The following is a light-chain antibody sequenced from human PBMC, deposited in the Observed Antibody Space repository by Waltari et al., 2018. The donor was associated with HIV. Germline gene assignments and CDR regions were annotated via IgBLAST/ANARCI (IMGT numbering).Light chain of an antibody. V-gene: IGKV3-20*01. CDR2: GGS. J-gene: IGKJ3*01. CDR1: QSVSSTY. Sequence: EIVLTQSPGTLSLSPGERATLSCRASQSVSSTYLAWYQQKPGQAPRLLIYGGSSRATGIPDRFSGSGSGTDFTLTISRLEPEDFAVYYCQQYGTSPLTFGPGTKVDIK. CDR3: QQYGTSPLT.